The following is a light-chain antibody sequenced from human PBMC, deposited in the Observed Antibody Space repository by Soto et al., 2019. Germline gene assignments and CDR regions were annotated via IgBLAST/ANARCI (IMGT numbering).Light chain of an antibody. CDR2: EVN. J-gene: IGLJ3*02. CDR3: SSSAGTNRFVL. Sequence: QSVLTQPPSASGSPGQSVTISCTGTSSDIGGYNSVSWYQQHPGKAPKLMIYEVNKRPFGVPVRFSGSKSGNTASLTVSGLQADDEADYYCSSSAGTNRFVLFGGGTKLTVL. CDR1: SSDIGGYNS. V-gene: IGLV2-8*01.